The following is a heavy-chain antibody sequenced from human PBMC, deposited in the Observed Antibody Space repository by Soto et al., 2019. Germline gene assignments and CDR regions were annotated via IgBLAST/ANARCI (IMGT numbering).Heavy chain of an antibody. CDR1: RYNFSGYW. CDR2: IFPADSGT. J-gene: IGHJ5*02. V-gene: IGHV5-51*01. CDR3: ARRGKYPNWLDP. D-gene: IGHD2-2*01. Sequence: PGESLKISCKGFRYNFSGYWIAWVRQMPGKGLEWMGIIFPADSGTRYSPSFQGQVSISVDTAITTTFLHLSSLRPSDTGTYFCARRGKYPNWLDPWGQGTLVTVSS.